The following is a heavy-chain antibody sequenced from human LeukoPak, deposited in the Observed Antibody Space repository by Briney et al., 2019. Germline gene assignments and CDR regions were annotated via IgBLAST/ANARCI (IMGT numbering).Heavy chain of an antibody. CDR3: AGTYCGGDCYSRLVYYFDY. J-gene: IGHJ4*02. CDR1: GGSISSYC. CDR2: IYYSGST. V-gene: IGHV4-59*01. Sequence: SETLSLTCTVSGGSISSYCWSWIRQPPGKGLEWIGYIYYSGSTNYNPSLKSRVTISVDTSKNQFSLKLSSVTAADTAVYYCAGTYCGGDCYSRLVYYFDYWGQGTLVTVSS. D-gene: IGHD2-21*02.